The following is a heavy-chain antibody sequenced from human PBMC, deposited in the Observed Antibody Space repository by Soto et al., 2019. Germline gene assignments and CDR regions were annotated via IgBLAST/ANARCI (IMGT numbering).Heavy chain of an antibody. V-gene: IGHV3-23*01. CDR1: GFTFSSFA. J-gene: IGHJ4*02. CDR2: FSTSGGTT. D-gene: IGHD3-22*01. Sequence: PGGSLRLSCAASGFTFSSFAMTWVRQAPGKGLEWVSDFSTSGGTTYYADSVRGRFTISRDNSKNTLYLQMSSLTAEDTAIYYCAKGAYASYGFYSYFDSWGQGTLVTVSS. CDR3: AKGAYASYGFYSYFDS.